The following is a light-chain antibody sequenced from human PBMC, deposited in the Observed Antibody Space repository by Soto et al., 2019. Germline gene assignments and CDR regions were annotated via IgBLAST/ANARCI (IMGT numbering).Light chain of an antibody. CDR2: DAC. Sequence: DIQMPQSPSSLSASVGDRVTITCQASQDISNYLNWYQQKPGKAPKLLIYDACNLETGGPSRFSGSGSGTESTIVIRSMQPEDIATDYCHQYHNLPYTFSQGTKLDIK. CDR1: QDISNY. J-gene: IGKJ2*01. V-gene: IGKV1-33*01. CDR3: HQYHNLPYT.